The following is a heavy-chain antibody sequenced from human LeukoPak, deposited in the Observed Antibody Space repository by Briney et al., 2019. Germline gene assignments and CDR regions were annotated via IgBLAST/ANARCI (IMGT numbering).Heavy chain of an antibody. CDR2: INPNSGGT. J-gene: IGHJ4*02. D-gene: IGHD3-9*01. Sequence: ASVKVSCKASGYTSTSYGISWVRQAPGQGLEWMGWINPNSGGTNYAQKFQGRVTMTRDTSISTAYMELSRLRSDDTAVYYCARAPTGHPFFDYWGQGTLVTVSS. V-gene: IGHV1-2*02. CDR1: GYTSTSYG. CDR3: ARAPTGHPFFDY.